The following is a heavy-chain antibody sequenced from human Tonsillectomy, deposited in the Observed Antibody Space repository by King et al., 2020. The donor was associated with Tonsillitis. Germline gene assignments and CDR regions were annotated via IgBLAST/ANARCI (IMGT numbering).Heavy chain of an antibody. CDR3: ARLYPGSSVWFDP. D-gene: IGHD6-6*01. V-gene: IGHV4-39*01. J-gene: IGHJ5*02. CDR2: IYYSGST. Sequence: PLQESGPGLVRPSETLSLTCTVSGGSITSSTYFWGWIRQPPGKGLEWIGTIYYSGSTYSNSSLKSRVTISVDTSKNQFSLKLNSVTAADTAVYFCARLYPGSSVWFDPWGQGTLVTVSS. CDR1: GGSITSSTYF.